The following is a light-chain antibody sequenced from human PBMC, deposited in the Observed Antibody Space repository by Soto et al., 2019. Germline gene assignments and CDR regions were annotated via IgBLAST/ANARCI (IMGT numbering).Light chain of an antibody. J-gene: IGLJ1*01. CDR3: TSFTSGSTPYV. V-gene: IGLV2-14*03. CDR1: SNDVGGFNC. CDR2: DVT. Sequence: QSVLTQPASVSGSPGQSITISCTGTSNDVGGFNCVSWYQQLPGKAPKLVIYDVTHRTSGVSDRFSGSRSGNTASLTISGLQAEDEADYYCTSFTSGSTPYVLGTGTKVTVL.